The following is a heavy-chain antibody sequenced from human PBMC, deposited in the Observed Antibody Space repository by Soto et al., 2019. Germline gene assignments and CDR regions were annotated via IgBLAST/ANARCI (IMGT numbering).Heavy chain of an antibody. CDR2: TGATGRTT. Sequence: GGSLRLSCAASGFTFNIYAMTWVRQAPGKGLEWVSTTGATGRTTYYSDAVKGRFTVSRDNSKNTLDLQMSNLRDEDTAVYYCAKVHKTSRSFDYWGQGTLVTVSS. J-gene: IGHJ4*02. V-gene: IGHV3-23*01. CDR3: AKVHKTSRSFDY. CDR1: GFTFNIYA.